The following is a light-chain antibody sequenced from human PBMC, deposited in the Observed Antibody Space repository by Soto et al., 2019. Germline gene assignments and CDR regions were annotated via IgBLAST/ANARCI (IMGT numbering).Light chain of an antibody. CDR1: SSDVGGYNY. CDR3: SSYTSSDPVV. V-gene: IGLV2-14*01. Sequence: QSVLTQPASVSGSPGQSITISCTGTSSDVGGYNYVSWYQQHPGKAPKLMIYEVSYRPSGVSNRFSGSKSGTTASLTISGLQAEDEADYYCSSYTSSDPVVFGGGTKVTVL. J-gene: IGLJ2*01. CDR2: EVS.